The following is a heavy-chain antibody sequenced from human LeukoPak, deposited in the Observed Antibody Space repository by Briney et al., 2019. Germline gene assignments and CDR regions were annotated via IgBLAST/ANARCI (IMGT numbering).Heavy chain of an antibody. D-gene: IGHD2/OR15-2a*01. J-gene: IGHJ4*02. CDR1: GFIFSSRS. CDR3: ARDLLPEHY. V-gene: IGHV3-21*04. Sequence: GGSLRLSCAASGFIFSSRSMNWVRQAPGKGLEWVSSISSGSSIYYADSVKGRFTISRDNSKNTLYLQMNGLRAEDTAVYYCARDLLPEHYWGQGTLVTVSS. CDR2: ISSGSSI.